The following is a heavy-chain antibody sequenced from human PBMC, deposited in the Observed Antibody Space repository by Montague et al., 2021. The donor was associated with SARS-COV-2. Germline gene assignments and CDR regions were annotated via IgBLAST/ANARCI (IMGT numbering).Heavy chain of an antibody. CDR2: IYYSGST. J-gene: IGHJ5*02. CDR1: GGSISCGGYY. V-gene: IGHV4-31*03. CDR3: ARAVSITIFGVVGWFDP. D-gene: IGHD3-3*01. Sequence: TLSLTCTVSGGSISCGGYYWSWIRQHPGKGLEWIGYIYYSGSTYYNPSLKSRVTISVDTSKNQFSLKLSSVTAADTAVYYCARAVSITIFGVVGWFDPGGQGTLVTVSS.